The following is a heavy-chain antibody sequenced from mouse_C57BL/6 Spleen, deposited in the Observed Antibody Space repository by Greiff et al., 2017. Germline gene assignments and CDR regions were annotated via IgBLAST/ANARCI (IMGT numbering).Heavy chain of an antibody. D-gene: IGHD2-1*01. J-gene: IGHJ4*01. V-gene: IGHV1-50*01. CDR2: IDPSASST. CDR1: GYTCNSYG. CDR3: ARRNYTVYYYAMDY. Sequence: QVQLQQPGAELVKPGASVKLSCKASGYTCNSYGMQGVKQRPGQGLEWIGEIDPSASSTNYNHKFKGKATLAVDTSASTAYMQLSSLTSEDSAVYYCARRNYTVYYYAMDYWGQGTSVTVSS.